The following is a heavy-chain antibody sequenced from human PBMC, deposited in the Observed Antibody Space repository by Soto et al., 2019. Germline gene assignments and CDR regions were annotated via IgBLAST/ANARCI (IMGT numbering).Heavy chain of an antibody. J-gene: IGHJ4*02. D-gene: IGHD6-6*01. Sequence: GGSLRLSCAVSGFTFKSYRMMWVRLAPGKVLEWGSYISGSSSTKYYAGSVEGRFTISRDNAQNSLYLQMNSLRAEDRAIYYCASGRPVDVWGRGTLVTVSS. CDR3: ASGRPVDV. CDR1: GFTFKSYR. V-gene: IGHV3-48*01. CDR2: ISGSSSTK.